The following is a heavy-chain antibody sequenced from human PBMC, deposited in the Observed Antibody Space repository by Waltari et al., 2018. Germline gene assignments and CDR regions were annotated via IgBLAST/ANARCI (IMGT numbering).Heavy chain of an antibody. V-gene: IGHV3-21*01. CDR3: AKSTVPVTAPYFDS. CDR1: GVPSSNDI. D-gene: IGHD4-17*01. Sequence: DVQLVESGGGLVKPGGALSSSCSASGVPSSNDIMNWVRQAPGMGLEWVSSISTGGSYIYYAESLQGRFTISRDNAKNSLYLHMNSLRAEDTAVYFCAKSTVPVTAPYFDSWGQGTHVTVSS. CDR2: ISTGGSYI. J-gene: IGHJ4*02.